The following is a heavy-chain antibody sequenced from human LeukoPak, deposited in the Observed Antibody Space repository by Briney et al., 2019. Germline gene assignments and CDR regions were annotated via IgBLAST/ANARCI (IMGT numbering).Heavy chain of an antibody. Sequence: SVKVSCKASGGTFSSYAISWVRQAPGQGLEWMGGIIPIFGTANYAQKFQGRVTITADESTSTAYMELSSLRSEDTAVYYCATVGYSSSTWFDPWGQGTLVTVSS. V-gene: IGHV1-69*01. CDR1: GGTFSSYA. J-gene: IGHJ5*02. CDR2: IIPIFGTA. D-gene: IGHD6-19*01. CDR3: ATVGYSSSTWFDP.